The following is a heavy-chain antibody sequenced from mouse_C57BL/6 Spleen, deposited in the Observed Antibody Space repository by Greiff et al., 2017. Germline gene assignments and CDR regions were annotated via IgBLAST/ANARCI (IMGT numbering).Heavy chain of an antibody. D-gene: IGHD2-5*01. CDR3: ARSSSYYSNYYAMDY. CDR1: GYAFSSYW. CDR2: IYPGDGDT. J-gene: IGHJ4*01. V-gene: IGHV1-80*01. Sequence: VQLQQSGAELVKPGASVKISCKASGYAFSSYWMNWVKQRPGKGLEWIGQIYPGDGDTNYNGKFKGKATLTADKSSSTAYMQLSSLTSEDSAVYVCARSSSYYSNYYAMDYWGQGTSVTVSS.